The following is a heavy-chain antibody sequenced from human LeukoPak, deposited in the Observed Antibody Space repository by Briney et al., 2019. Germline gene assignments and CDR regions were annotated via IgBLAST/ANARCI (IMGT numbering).Heavy chain of an antibody. CDR2: IRTKTNNFAT. CDR3: TRLLDYNGYYYGAFDY. J-gene: IGHJ4*02. V-gene: IGHV3-73*01. CDR1: GFTFSASA. Sequence: GGSLKLSCAASGFTFSASAMHWVRQASGKGLECVGRIRTKTNNFATAYAASVKGRFTVSRDDSKNTAYLQMNSLKTEDTAVYYCTRLLDYNGYYYGAFDYWGQGTLVTVSS. D-gene: IGHD3-22*01.